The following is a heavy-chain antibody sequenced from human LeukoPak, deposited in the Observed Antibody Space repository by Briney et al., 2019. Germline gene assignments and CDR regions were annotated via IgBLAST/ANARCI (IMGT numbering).Heavy chain of an antibody. CDR2: IKEDGNEK. CDR3: VKDRLRFSY. CDR1: GFTSSASW. J-gene: IGHJ4*02. D-gene: IGHD3-16*01. Sequence: GGSLRLSCTASGFTSSASWMSWVRQAPGKGLEWVANIKEDGNEKCYVDSVKGRFTISRDNAKNSLYLQMNSLRAEDTAVYYCVKDRLRFSYWGQGTLVTVSS. V-gene: IGHV3-7*03.